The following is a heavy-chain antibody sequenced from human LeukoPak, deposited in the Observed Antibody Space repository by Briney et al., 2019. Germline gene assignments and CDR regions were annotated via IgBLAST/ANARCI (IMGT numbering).Heavy chain of an antibody. CDR1: GFTFTSSA. Sequence: SVKVSCKASGFTFTSSAMQWVRQARGQRLEWIGWIVVGSGNTNYAQKFQERVTITRDMSASTAYMELSSLRSEDTAVYYCAASHRDSSGYYSYYYYMDVWDKGTTVTVSS. D-gene: IGHD3-22*01. CDR3: AASHRDSSGYYSYYYYMDV. J-gene: IGHJ6*03. V-gene: IGHV1-58*02. CDR2: IVVGSGNT.